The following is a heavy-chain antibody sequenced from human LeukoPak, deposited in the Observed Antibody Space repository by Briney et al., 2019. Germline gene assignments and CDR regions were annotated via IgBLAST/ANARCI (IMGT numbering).Heavy chain of an antibody. Sequence: PSETLSLTCTVSGGSISSYYWSWIRQPPGKGLEWIGYIYYSGSTNYNPSLKSRVTISVDTSKNQFSLKLSSVTAADTAVYYCASMGHRISPHYYMDVWGKGTTVTVSS. J-gene: IGHJ6*03. D-gene: IGHD3-10*01. CDR3: ASMGHRISPHYYMDV. CDR1: GGSISSYY. CDR2: IYYSGST. V-gene: IGHV4-59*01.